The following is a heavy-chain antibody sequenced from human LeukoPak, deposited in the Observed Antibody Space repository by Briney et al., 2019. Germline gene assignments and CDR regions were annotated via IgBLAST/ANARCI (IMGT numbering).Heavy chain of an antibody. CDR1: GFTFSSYW. CDR3: ARVKDSYYYGSGSHAPDY. V-gene: IGHV3-7*01. J-gene: IGHJ4*02. D-gene: IGHD3-10*01. CDR2: IKQDGSGK. Sequence: GGSLRLSCAASGFTFSSYWMSWVRQAPGKGLEWVANIKQDGSGKYYVDSVKGRFTISRDNAKNSLYLQMNSLRAEDTAVYYCARVKDSYYYGSGSHAPDYWGQGTLVTVSS.